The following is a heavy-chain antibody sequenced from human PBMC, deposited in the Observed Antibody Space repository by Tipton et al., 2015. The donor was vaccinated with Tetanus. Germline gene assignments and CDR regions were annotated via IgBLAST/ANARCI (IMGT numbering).Heavy chain of an antibody. CDR3: ARDRGDYIYYGMDV. Sequence: QMQLVQSGAEMKKPGASVKVSCKASGYTFTGYYIYWVRQAPGQGLEWMGWIDPNSGGTVYAQKVQGRVIMTRDTSISTAYMDLRSLRSDDTAVYYCARDRGDYIYYGMDVWGPGTPVTVS. D-gene: IGHD3-22*01. V-gene: IGHV1-2*02. CDR2: IDPNSGGT. CDR1: GYTFTGYY. J-gene: IGHJ6*02.